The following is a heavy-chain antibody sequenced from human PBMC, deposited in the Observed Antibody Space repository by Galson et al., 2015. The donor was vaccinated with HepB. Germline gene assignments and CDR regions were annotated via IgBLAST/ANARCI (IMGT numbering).Heavy chain of an antibody. CDR3: ARPPPTTVVVVAATLVDY. V-gene: IGHV3-48*02. D-gene: IGHD2-15*01. CDR2: ISSSSSTI. Sequence: SLRLSCAASGFTFSSYSMNWVRQAPGKGLEWVSYISSSSSTIYYADSVKGRFTISRDNAKNSLYLQMNSLRDEDTAVYYCARPPPTTVVVVAATLVDYWGQGTLVTVSS. J-gene: IGHJ4*02. CDR1: GFTFSSYS.